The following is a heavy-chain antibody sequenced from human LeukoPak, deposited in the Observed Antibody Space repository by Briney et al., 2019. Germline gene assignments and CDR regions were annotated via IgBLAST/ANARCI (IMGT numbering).Heavy chain of an antibody. CDR2: FYISGST. V-gene: IGHV4-4*07. CDR1: RGSIISYS. J-gene: IGHJ5*02. CDR3: ARDRTGWFDP. Sequence: SETLSLTCTVSRGSIISYSWSWIRQPAGKGPEWIGRFYISGSTHYSPPLKSRLTVSLDKSRNQFSLKMSSVTAADTAVYYCARDRTGWFDPWGQGILVTVSS.